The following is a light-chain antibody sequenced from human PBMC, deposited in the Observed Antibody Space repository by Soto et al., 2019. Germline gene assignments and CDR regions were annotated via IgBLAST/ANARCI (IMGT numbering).Light chain of an antibody. Sequence: DIQMTQSPSSLSAAVGDRVTITCQASQDIGKYLNWYQQKPGKAPKLLIYDTSNLQTGVPSRFSGSGSGTDFTFSINSLQPEDIATYYCQQYISLPLTFGGGTKVEIK. V-gene: IGKV1-33*01. CDR2: DTS. CDR3: QQYISLPLT. J-gene: IGKJ4*01. CDR1: QDIGKY.